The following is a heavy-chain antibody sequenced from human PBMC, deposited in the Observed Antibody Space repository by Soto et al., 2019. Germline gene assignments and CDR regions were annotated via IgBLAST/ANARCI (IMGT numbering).Heavy chain of an antibody. V-gene: IGHV3-23*01. D-gene: IGHD2-2*01. CDR3: AKDYRGSTSCSTFDY. Sequence: GGSLRLSCAASGFTFSSYAMSWVRQAPGKGLEWVSAISGSGGSTYYADSVKGRFTISRDNSKNTLYLQMNSLRAEDTAVYYCAKDYRGSTSCSTFDYWGQGTLVTVSS. J-gene: IGHJ4*02. CDR2: ISGSGGST. CDR1: GFTFSSYA.